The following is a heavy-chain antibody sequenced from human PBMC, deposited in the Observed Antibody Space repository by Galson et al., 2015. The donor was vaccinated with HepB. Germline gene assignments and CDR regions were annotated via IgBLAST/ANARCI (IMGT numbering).Heavy chain of an antibody. D-gene: IGHD6-13*01. CDR2: ISYDGSNK. CDR3: AKDGRWYPDY. Sequence: SLRLSCAASGFTFSSYGMHWVRQAPGKGLEWVAVISYDGSNKYYADSVKGRFTISRDNSKNTLYLQMNSLRAEDTAVYYCAKDGRWYPDYWGQGTLVTVSS. J-gene: IGHJ4*02. V-gene: IGHV3-30*18. CDR1: GFTFSSYG.